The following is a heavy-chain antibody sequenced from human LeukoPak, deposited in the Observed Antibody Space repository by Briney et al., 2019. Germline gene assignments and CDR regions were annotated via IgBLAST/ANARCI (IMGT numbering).Heavy chain of an antibody. D-gene: IGHD1-7*01. V-gene: IGHV3-11*04. Sequence: PGGSLRLSCAASGFTFSDYYMSWIRQAPGKGLEWVSYISSSGSTIYYADSVKGRFTISRDNAKNSLYLQMNSLRAEDTAVYYCARNLELPWNSYYMDVWGKGTTVTVSS. CDR3: ARNLELPWNSYYMDV. CDR1: GFTFSDYY. CDR2: ISSSGSTI. J-gene: IGHJ6*03.